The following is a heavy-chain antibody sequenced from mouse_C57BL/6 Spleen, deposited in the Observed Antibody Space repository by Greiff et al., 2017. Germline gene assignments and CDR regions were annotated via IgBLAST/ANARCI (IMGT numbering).Heavy chain of an antibody. Sequence: EVMLVESGGGLVKPGGSLKLSCAASGFTFSSYTMSWVRQTPEKRLEWVATISGGGGNTYYPDSVKGRFTISRDNAKNTLYLQMSSLRSEDTAVYYCARQNYGSSPWFAYWGQGTLGTVSA. J-gene: IGHJ3*01. D-gene: IGHD1-1*01. CDR2: ISGGGGNT. V-gene: IGHV5-9*01. CDR1: GFTFSSYT. CDR3: ARQNYGSSPWFAY.